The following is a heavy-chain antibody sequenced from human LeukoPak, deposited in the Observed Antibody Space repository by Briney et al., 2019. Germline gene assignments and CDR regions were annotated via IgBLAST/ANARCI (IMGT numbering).Heavy chain of an antibody. CDR3: ARVGTAARRGLCY. CDR2: FDPEDGET. D-gene: IGHD6-6*01. J-gene: IGHJ4*02. V-gene: IGHV1-24*01. Sequence: ASVKVSCKVSGYTLTELSMHWVRQAPGKGLEWMGGFDPEDGETIYAQKFQGRVTMTRDTSTSTVYMELSSLRSEDTAVYYCARVGTAARRGLCYWGQGTLVTVSS. CDR1: GYTLTELS.